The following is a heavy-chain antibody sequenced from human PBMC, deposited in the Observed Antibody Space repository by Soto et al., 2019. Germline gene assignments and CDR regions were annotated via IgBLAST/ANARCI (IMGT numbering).Heavy chain of an antibody. Sequence: SVKVSCKASGYTFSTNGISWVRQAPGQGPEWMAWISTYNGITDYAQKFLDRLTMTTDTSTSTAYMELRSLRSDDTAVYYCAGGDGQKYCRRTSWHGGYYGMDVWGQGTTVTVSS. V-gene: IGHV1-18*04. J-gene: IGHJ6*02. CDR2: ISTYNGIT. D-gene: IGHD2-2*01. CDR3: AGGDGQKYCRRTSWHGGYYGMDV. CDR1: GYTFSTNG.